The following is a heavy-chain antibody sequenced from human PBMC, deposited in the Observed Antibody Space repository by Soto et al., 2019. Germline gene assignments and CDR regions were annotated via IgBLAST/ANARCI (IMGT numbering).Heavy chain of an antibody. V-gene: IGHV3-9*01. CDR1: GFTFEDYA. Sequence: PGGSLRLSCAVSGFTFEDYAMHRVRQAPGKGLEWVSGISWDSRSVAYADSVKGRFTISRDNAENSLHLQMNSLRAEDTAVYYCAKDSIRRSFSRSSTRARDAFDIWGQGTMVTVSS. CDR3: AKDSIRRSFSRSSTRARDAFDI. D-gene: IGHD6-6*01. CDR2: ISWDSRSV. J-gene: IGHJ3*02.